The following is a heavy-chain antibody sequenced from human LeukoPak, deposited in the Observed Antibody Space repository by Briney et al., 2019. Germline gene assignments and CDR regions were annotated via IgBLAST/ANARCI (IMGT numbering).Heavy chain of an antibody. CDR2: ISAYNGNT. Sequence: ASVKVSCKASGYTFTSYGISWVRQAPGQGLEWMGWISAYNGNTNYAQKLQGRVTMTTDTSTSTAYMELRSLRSDDTAVYYCARVGHCSSTSCLYDAFDIWGQGTMVTVSS. J-gene: IGHJ3*02. D-gene: IGHD2-2*01. V-gene: IGHV1-18*01. CDR3: ARVGHCSSTSCLYDAFDI. CDR1: GYTFTSYG.